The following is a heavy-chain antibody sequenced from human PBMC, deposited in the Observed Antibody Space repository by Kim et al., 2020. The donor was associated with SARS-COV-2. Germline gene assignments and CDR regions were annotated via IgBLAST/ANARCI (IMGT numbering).Heavy chain of an antibody. J-gene: IGHJ4*02. CDR3: ARGRLHYYGSGSYSRAPMTFDY. Sequence: SETLSLTCAVYGGSFSGYYWSWIRQPPGKGLEWIGEINHSGSTNYNPSLKSRVTISVDTSKNQFSLKLSSVTAADTAVYYCARGRLHYYGSGSYSRAPMTFDYWGQGTLVTVSS. CDR2: INHSGST. D-gene: IGHD3-10*01. CDR1: GGSFSGYY. V-gene: IGHV4-34*01.